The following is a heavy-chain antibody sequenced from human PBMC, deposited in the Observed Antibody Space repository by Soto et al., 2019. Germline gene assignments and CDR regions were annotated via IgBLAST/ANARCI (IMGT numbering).Heavy chain of an antibody. CDR3: ARGWGIATISTSTQDPGYDY. CDR2: ISSSSSYI. Sequence: EVQLVESGGGLVKPGGSLRLSCAASGFTFSSYSMNWVRQAPGKGLEWVSSISSSSSYIYYADSVKGRFTISRDNAKNSLYLQMNSLRAEDTAVYYCARGWGIATISTSTQDPGYDYWGQGTLVTVSS. V-gene: IGHV3-21*01. D-gene: IGHD5-12*01. CDR1: GFTFSSYS. J-gene: IGHJ4*02.